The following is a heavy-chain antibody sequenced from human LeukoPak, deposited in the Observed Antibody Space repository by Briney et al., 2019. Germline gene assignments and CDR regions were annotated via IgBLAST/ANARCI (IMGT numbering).Heavy chain of an antibody. CDR3: AIYCSTSSCYTSLFGY. Sequence: PGGSLRLSCAASGFTFSTYNMNWVRQAPGKGLEWVSYISSSSSAKYYADSVKGRFTISRDNAKNSLYLQMYDLRAEDTAVYYCAIYCSTSSCYTSLFGYWGQGTPVTVSS. J-gene: IGHJ4*02. V-gene: IGHV3-48*01. CDR2: ISSSSSAK. CDR1: GFTFSTYN. D-gene: IGHD2-2*02.